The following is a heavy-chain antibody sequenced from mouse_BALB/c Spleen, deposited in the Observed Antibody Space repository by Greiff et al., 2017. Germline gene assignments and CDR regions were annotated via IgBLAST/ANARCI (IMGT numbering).Heavy chain of an antibody. CDR3: ASAATAWYFDV. CDR1: GFTFSDYY. J-gene: IGHJ1*01. CDR2: ISDGGSYT. V-gene: IGHV5-4*02. Sequence: EVQVVESGGGLVKPGGSLKLSCAASGFTFSDYYMYWVRQTPEKRLEWVATISDGGSYTYYPDSVKGRFTISRDNAKNNLYLQMSSLKSEDTAMYYCASAATAWYFDVWGAGTTVTVSS. D-gene: IGHD1-2*01.